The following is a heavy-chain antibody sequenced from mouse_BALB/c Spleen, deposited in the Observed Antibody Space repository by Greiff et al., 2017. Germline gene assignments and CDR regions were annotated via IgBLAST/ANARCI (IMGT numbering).Heavy chain of an antibody. J-gene: IGHJ3*01. V-gene: IGHV1-80*01. CDR2: IYPGDGDT. D-gene: IGHD1-1*01. Sequence: QVQLQQSGAELVRPGSSVKISCKASGYAFSSYWMNWVKQRPGQGLEWIGQIYPGDGDTNYNGKFKGKATLTADKSSSTAYMQLSSLTSEDSAVYFCARHPYYYGSTWGQGTLVTVSA. CDR1: GYAFSSYW. CDR3: ARHPYYYGST.